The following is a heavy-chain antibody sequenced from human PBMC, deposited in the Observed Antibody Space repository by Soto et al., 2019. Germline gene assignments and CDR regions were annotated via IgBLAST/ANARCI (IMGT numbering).Heavy chain of an antibody. CDR2: IYYTGST. CDR1: GGSLSSGSYY. Sequence: QVQLQESGPGLVKPSQTLSLTCTVSGGSLSSGSYYWTWIRQHPGKGLEWIGYIYYTGSTYYNLSLKSRVTISADTSKNQFSLQLSSVTAADTAVYYCARAEDDDVWGSSNWFDPWGQGTLVTVSS. V-gene: IGHV4-31*03. J-gene: IGHJ5*02. CDR3: ARAEDDDVWGSSNWFDP. D-gene: IGHD3-16*01.